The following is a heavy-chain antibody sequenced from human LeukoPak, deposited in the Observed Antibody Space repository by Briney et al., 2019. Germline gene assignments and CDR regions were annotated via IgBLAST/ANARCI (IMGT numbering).Heavy chain of an antibody. J-gene: IGHJ4*02. D-gene: IGHD3-22*01. CDR1: GFTFSSYA. CDR2: INWNGGST. CDR3: ARDLAGGIVGLN. V-gene: IGHV3-20*01. Sequence: GGSLRLSCAASGFTFSSYAMSWVRQAPGKGLEWVSGINWNGGSTGYADSVKGRFTISRDNAKNSLYLQMNSLRAEDTALYHCARDLAGGIVGLNWGQGTLVTVSS.